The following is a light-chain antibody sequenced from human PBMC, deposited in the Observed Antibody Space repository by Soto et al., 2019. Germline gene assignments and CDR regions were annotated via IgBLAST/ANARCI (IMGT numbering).Light chain of an antibody. CDR2: GAS. CDR1: QSVNNNY. V-gene: IGKV3-20*01. Sequence: EIVLTQSPGTLSLSPGDRATLSCEASQSVNNNYLAWYQHKPGQAPRLLIYGASSRATGIPDRFSGSGSGTDFTLTIRRLEPEDVAVYYCQQYDTSLPYTFGGGTKV. J-gene: IGKJ4*01. CDR3: QQYDTSLPYT.